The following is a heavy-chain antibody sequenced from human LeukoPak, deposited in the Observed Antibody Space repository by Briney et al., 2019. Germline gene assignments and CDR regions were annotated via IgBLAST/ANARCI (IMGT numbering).Heavy chain of an antibody. CDR1: GGTFSSYA. CDR2: IIPILGIA. CDR3: ARDGYNYYYYYYMDV. Sequence: ASVTVSCKASGGTFSSYAISWVRQAPGQGLEWMGRIIPILGIANYAQKFQGRVTITADKSTSTAYMELSSLRSEDTAVYYCARDGYNYYYYYYMDVWGKGTTVTVSS. J-gene: IGHJ6*03. D-gene: IGHD5-24*01. V-gene: IGHV1-69*04.